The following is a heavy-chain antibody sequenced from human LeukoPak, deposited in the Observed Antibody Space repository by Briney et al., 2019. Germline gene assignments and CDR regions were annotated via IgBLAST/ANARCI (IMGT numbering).Heavy chain of an antibody. D-gene: IGHD1-1*01. CDR2: IYHSGST. CDR1: GYSISSGYY. J-gene: IGHJ3*02. V-gene: IGHV4-38-2*01. CDR3: ASVYNWNDVAAFDI. Sequence: KPSETLSLTCAVSGYSISSGYYWGWIRQPPGKGLEWIGSIYHSGSTYYNPSLKSRVTISVDTSKNQFSLKLSSVTAADTAVYYCASVYNWNDVAAFDIWGQGTMVTVSS.